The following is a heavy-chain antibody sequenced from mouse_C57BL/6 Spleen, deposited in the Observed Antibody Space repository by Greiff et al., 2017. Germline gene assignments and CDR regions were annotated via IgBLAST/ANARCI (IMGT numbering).Heavy chain of an antibody. CDR3: TRSGEGYYPYYFDY. CDR1: GYTFTDYE. D-gene: IGHD2-3*01. CDR2: IDPETGGT. J-gene: IGHJ2*01. V-gene: IGHV1-15*01. Sequence: QVQLQQSGAELVRPGASVTLSCKASGYTFTDYEMHWVKQTPVHGLEWIGAIDPETGGTAYNQKFKGKAILTADKSSSTAYMELRSLTSEDSAVYYGTRSGEGYYPYYFDYWGQGTTLTVSS.